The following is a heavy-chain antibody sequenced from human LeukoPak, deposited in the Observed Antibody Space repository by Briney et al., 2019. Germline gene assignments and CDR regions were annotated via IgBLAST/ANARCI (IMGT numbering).Heavy chain of an antibody. D-gene: IGHD4-17*01. Sequence: PGGSLRLSCAASGFTFSSYNMNWVRQAPGKGLEWVSHITDSSSTIYYADSGKGRFTISRDNAKNSLYLQMNSLRAEDTAVYYCARGTVTNDYWGQGTLVTVSS. CDR2: ITDSSSTI. CDR3: ARGTVTNDY. J-gene: IGHJ4*02. CDR1: GFTFSSYN. V-gene: IGHV3-48*01.